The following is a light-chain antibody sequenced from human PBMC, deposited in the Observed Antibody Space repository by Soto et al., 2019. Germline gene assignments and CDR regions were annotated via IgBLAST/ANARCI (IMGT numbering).Light chain of an antibody. CDR3: ETWDTSLSAGRV. CDR2: ETN. CDR1: SSNVGNNY. Sequence: QAVVTQPPSVSAAPGQTVTISCSGSSSNVGNNYVSWYQHLPGTAPKLLIYETNRRPAGISDRFSGSKSGTSATLGITGLQTADEADYYCETWDTSLSAGRVFGPGTKLTVL. V-gene: IGLV1-51*02. J-gene: IGLJ1*01.